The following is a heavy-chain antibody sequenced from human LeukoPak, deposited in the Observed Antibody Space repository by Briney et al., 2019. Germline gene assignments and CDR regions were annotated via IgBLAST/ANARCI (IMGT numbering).Heavy chain of an antibody. CDR3: AKSWKDGYNSTPEKY. V-gene: IGHV3-23*01. J-gene: IGHJ4*02. CDR2: ITDSGDST. Sequence: GGSLRLSCAVFGFTFSSYGMTWVRQAPGKGLEWVSGITDSGDSTYYADSVKGRFTISRDNSKNTLYMQMNSLRVEDTAVYYCAKSWKDGYNSTPEKYWGQGTLVTVSS. CDR1: GFTFSSYG. D-gene: IGHD5-24*01.